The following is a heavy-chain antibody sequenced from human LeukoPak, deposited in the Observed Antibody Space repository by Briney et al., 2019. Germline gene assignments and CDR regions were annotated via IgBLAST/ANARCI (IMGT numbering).Heavy chain of an antibody. V-gene: IGHV3-23*01. CDR2: ISGSGGST. CDR3: ARDKAYYDSSGYGFDY. D-gene: IGHD3-22*01. Sequence: GGSLRLSCAASGFTFSSYAMSWVRQAPGKGLEWVSAISGSGGSTYYADSVKGRFTISRDNAKNLLYLQMNSLEAEDTAVYYCARDKAYYDSSGYGFDYWGQGTLVTVSS. J-gene: IGHJ4*02. CDR1: GFTFSSYA.